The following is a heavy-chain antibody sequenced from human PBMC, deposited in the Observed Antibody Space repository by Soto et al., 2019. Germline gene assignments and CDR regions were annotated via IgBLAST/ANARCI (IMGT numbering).Heavy chain of an antibody. CDR2: INTYNGMT. J-gene: IGHJ4*02. Sequence: QVQLVQSGGEVKKPGASVTVSCKASGYTFINYHITWVRQAPGQGLEWMSWINTYNGMTDYAQRFQVRVTMTRDISTSTAYMELRNLGSDDTAVYFCAKSPRGEMATDWGQGTLVTVSS. V-gene: IGHV1-18*01. CDR3: AKSPRGEMATD. D-gene: IGHD5-12*01. CDR1: GYTFINYH.